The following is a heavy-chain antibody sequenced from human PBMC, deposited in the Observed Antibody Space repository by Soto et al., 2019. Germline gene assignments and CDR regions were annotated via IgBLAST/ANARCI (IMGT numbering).Heavy chain of an antibody. D-gene: IGHD3-10*01. CDR1: GGSISSGDYY. CDR3: PRTRISIVGILIIGSSFDT. V-gene: IGHV4-30-4*01. Sequence: PSETLPLTCTVSGGSISSGDYYWSWIRQPPGKGLEWIGYIYYSGSSYYNPSLKSRVSISIDTSKNQFSLNLSSVTAAATAVYYCPRTRISIVGILIIGSSFDTWDQGSLIAASS. J-gene: IGHJ5*02. CDR2: IYYSGSS.